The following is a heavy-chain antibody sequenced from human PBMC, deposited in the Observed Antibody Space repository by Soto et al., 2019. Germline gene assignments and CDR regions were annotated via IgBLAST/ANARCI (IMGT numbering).Heavy chain of an antibody. CDR3: AHFSYYVSGSLDY. Sequence: QITLKESGPTLVKPTQTLTLTCTFSGFSLSTSGMGVGWIRQPPGKALEWLALIYWDDDNRYSPSLKSRLTINKDTSKTQVVLTMTNMEPLDTATYSCAHFSYYVSGSLDYWGQGTLVTGSS. D-gene: IGHD3-10*01. V-gene: IGHV2-5*02. CDR2: IYWDDDN. CDR1: GFSLSTSGMG. J-gene: IGHJ4*02.